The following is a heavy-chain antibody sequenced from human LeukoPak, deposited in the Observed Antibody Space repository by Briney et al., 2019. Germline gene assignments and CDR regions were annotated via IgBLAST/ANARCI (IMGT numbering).Heavy chain of an antibody. CDR3: ARDRVIVGTTLPDAFDI. J-gene: IGHJ3*02. V-gene: IGHV3-21*06. CDR1: GLTFSSYS. CDR2: ISNSSSYI. Sequence: GGSLRLSCAPSGLTFSSYSMNWLRQAPGRGLECVSSISNSSSYIYYANSMKGRFTISRHNARNLVYLQMNSMKAEDTPVYYCARDRVIVGTTLPDAFDIWGQGRMVTVSS. D-gene: IGHD3-22*01.